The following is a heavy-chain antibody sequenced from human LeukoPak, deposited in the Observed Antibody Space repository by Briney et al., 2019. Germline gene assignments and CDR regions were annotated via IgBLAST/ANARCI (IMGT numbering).Heavy chain of an antibody. J-gene: IGHJ4*02. D-gene: IGHD3-16*01. CDR2: IIPIFGTA. V-gene: IGHV1-69*05. CDR1: GGTFSSYA. CDR3: ARDKFGDSPNFDY. Sequence: ASVKVSCKASGGTFSSYAISWVRQAPGQGLEWMGGIIPIFGTANYAQKFQGRVTITTDESTSTAYMELSSLRSEDTAVYCCARDKFGDSPNFDYWGQGTLVTVSS.